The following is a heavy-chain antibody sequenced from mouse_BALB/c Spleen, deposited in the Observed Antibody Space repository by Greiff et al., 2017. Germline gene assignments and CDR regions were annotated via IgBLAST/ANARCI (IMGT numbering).Heavy chain of an antibody. Sequence: VMLVESGGDLVKPGGSLKLSCAASGFTFSSYGMSWVRQTPDKRLEWVATISSGGSYTYYPDSVKGRFTISRDNAKNTLYLQMSSLKSEDTAMYYCARHHTKGYFDYWGQGTTLTVSS. CDR3: ARHHTKGYFDY. CDR2: ISSGGSYT. D-gene: IGHD1-3*01. J-gene: IGHJ2*01. V-gene: IGHV5-6*02. CDR1: GFTFSSYG.